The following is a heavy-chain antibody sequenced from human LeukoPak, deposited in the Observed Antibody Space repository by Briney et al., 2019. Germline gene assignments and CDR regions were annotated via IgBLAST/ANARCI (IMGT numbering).Heavy chain of an antibody. J-gene: IGHJ4*02. CDR2: ISPSGNYI. CDR1: GFTLSTYA. CDR3: ARAEALKFRDFDY. Sequence: GGSLRLSYAASGFTLSTYALNWVRQAPGRGLEWVSTISPSGNYIFYADSVRGRFTISRDNAKNSLYLQMNSLRAEDTAIYYCARAEALKFRDFDYWGQGTLVTVSS. V-gene: IGHV3-21*01.